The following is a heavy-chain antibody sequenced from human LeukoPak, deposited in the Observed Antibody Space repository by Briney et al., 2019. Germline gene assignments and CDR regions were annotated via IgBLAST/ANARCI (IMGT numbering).Heavy chain of an antibody. J-gene: IGHJ5*02. D-gene: IGHD1-14*01. CDR3: ARVGEPDGSNWFDP. V-gene: IGHV4-59*01. Sequence: PSETLSLTCTVSGGSISSYYWSWIRQPPGKGLEWIGYIYYSGSTNYNPSLKSRVTISVDTSKNQFSLKLSSVTAADTAVYYCARVGEPDGSNWFDPWGQGTLVTVSS. CDR1: GGSISSYY. CDR2: IYYSGST.